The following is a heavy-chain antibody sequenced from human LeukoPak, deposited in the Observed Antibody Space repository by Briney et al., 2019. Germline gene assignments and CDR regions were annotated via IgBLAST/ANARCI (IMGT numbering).Heavy chain of an antibody. J-gene: IGHJ6*03. CDR3: ARDHRSAAVTVYYYYYMDV. CDR1: GFTFDDYG. CDR2: ISSSSSYI. D-gene: IGHD2-21*02. V-gene: IGHV3-21*01. Sequence: GGSLRLSCAASGFTFDDYGMSWVRQAPGKGLEWVSSISSSSSYIYYADSVKGRFTISRDNAKNSLYLQMNSLRAEDTAVYYCARDHRSAAVTVYYYYYMDVWGKGTTVTVSS.